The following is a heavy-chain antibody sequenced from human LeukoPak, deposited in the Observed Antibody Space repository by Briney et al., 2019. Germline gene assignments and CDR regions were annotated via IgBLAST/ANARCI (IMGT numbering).Heavy chain of an antibody. J-gene: IGHJ3*02. CDR3: ARRVRDKKDAFDI. Sequence: SETLSLTCTVSGGSISSYYWNWIRQPPGKGLEWIGNIFYSGTADYNPSLKSRVTISVDTSKNQFSLKLSSVTAADTAVYYCARRVRDKKDAFDIWGQGTMVTVSS. D-gene: IGHD3-10*01. CDR2: IFYSGTA. CDR1: GGSISSYY. V-gene: IGHV4-59*12.